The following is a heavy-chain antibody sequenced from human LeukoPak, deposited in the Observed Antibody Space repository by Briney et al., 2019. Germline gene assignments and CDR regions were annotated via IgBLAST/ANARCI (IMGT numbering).Heavy chain of an antibody. CDR3: ARPRDFWSGYYLY. CDR1: GYTFTSYG. V-gene: IGHV1-3*01. CDR2: INAGNGNT. J-gene: IGHJ4*02. Sequence: ASVKVSCKASGYTFTSYGISWVRQAPGQRLEWMGWINAGNGNTKYSQKFQGRVTITRDTSASTAYMELSSLRSEDTAVYYCARPRDFWSGYYLYWGQGTLVTVSS. D-gene: IGHD3-3*01.